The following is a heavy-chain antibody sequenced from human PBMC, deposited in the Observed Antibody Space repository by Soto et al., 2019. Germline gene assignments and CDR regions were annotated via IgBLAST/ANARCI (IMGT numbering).Heavy chain of an antibody. J-gene: IGHJ4*02. CDR1: GGSFTTSDYY. CDR3: ARHGEPGIPVAGPWDF. CDR2: IYHSGTT. Sequence: SETLSLTCTVSGGSFTTSDYYWGWIRQAPGKGLEWIGSIYHSGTTYYSEPLKSRVTISVDPSKSHFYLTLNSVTAADTAVYFCARHGEPGIPVAGPWDFWGPGTLVTVSS. D-gene: IGHD6-19*01. V-gene: IGHV4-39*02.